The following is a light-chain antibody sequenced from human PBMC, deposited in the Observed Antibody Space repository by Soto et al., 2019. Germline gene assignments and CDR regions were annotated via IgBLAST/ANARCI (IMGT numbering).Light chain of an antibody. V-gene: IGKV1-5*01. CDR3: QQYDSYSSGP. CDR2: DAS. J-gene: IGKJ1*01. CDR1: QNINNW. Sequence: DIQMTQSPSTLSASIGDRVTITCRASQNINNWIAWYQQKPGKAPKFLIYDASTLESGVPSRFSGSGFGTEFSLTISSLQPDDFGSYYCQQYDSYSSGPFGQGTKVDIK.